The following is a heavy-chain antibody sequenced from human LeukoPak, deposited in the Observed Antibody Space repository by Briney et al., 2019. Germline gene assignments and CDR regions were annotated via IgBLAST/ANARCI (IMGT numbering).Heavy chain of an antibody. D-gene: IGHD3-3*01. CDR3: ARALLDFWSGYYRYYFDY. J-gene: IGHJ4*02. V-gene: IGHV1-2*02. Sequence: ASVKVSCKASGYTFTAYYIHWVRQAPGQGLEWMGWIDTNTGATKYAQKFQGRVTMTTDTSTSTAYMELRSLRSDDTAVYYCARALLDFWSGYYRYYFDYWGQGTLVTVSS. CDR1: GYTFTAYY. CDR2: IDTNTGAT.